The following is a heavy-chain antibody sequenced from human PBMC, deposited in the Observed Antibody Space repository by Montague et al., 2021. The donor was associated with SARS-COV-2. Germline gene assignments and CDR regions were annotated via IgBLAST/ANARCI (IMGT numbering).Heavy chain of an antibody. J-gene: IGHJ4*02. CDR1: GASMKSYY. V-gene: IGHV4-59*01. D-gene: IGHD2-21*01. CDR3: ARVEGMIGGITHFDY. CDR2: TYYSGST. Sequence: SETLSLTCSVSGASMKSYYWTWVRQSPGKGLQWIGYTYYSGSTSYDPSLQSRLTMTVDTSKNQFTLRLMSVTAADSAIYYCARVEGMIGGITHFDYWGQGVPVTVSS.